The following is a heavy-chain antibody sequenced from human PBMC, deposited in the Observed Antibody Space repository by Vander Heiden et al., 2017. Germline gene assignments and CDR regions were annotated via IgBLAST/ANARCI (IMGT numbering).Heavy chain of an antibody. CDR2: IIPIYGTA. D-gene: IGHD6-6*01. J-gene: IGHJ2*01. Sequence: QVQLVQSGAEVKKPGSSVKVSCKASGGTFSSYAISWVRQAPGQGLEWMGGIIPIYGTANDAQKFQGRVTITADESTSTAYMELSSLRSEDTAVYYCARWYSSSRRFWYFDLWGRGTLVTVSS. CDR3: ARWYSSSRRFWYFDL. V-gene: IGHV1-69*01. CDR1: GGTFSSYA.